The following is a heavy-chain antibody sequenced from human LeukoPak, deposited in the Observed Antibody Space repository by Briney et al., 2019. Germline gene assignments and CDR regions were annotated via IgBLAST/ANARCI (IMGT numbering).Heavy chain of an antibody. D-gene: IGHD3-22*01. CDR1: GFTFSSYA. Sequence: RGSLRLSCAASGFTFSSYAMHWVRQAPGKGLEWVAVISYDGSNKYYADSVKGRFTISRDNSKNTLYLQMNSLRAEDTAVYYCACTNYYDSSGYYYPDYYYGMDVWGQGTTVTVSS. CDR2: ISYDGSNK. J-gene: IGHJ6*02. CDR3: ACTNYYDSSGYYYPDYYYGMDV. V-gene: IGHV3-30*04.